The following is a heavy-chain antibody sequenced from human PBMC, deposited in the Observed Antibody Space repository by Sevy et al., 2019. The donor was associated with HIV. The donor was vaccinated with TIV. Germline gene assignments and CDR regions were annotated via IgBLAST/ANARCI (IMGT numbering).Heavy chain of an antibody. V-gene: IGHV3-9*01. CDR1: GFTFDDYA. D-gene: IGHD6-19*01. J-gene: IGHJ4*02. CDR3: AKGQGGSGAFDY. Sequence: GGSLRLSCAASGFTFDDYAMHWVRQAPGKGLEWVSGISWNSGSIGYADSVKGRFTISRDNAKNSLYLQMNSLRAEDTALDYCAKGQGGSGAFDYWGQGTLVTVSS. CDR2: ISWNSGSI.